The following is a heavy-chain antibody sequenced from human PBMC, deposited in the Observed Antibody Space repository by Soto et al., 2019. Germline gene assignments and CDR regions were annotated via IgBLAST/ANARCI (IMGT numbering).Heavy chain of an antibody. J-gene: IGHJ3*02. CDR3: ATGALPEEFDAFDI. CDR1: GITLSTNY. CDR2: IYRNGKT. V-gene: IGHV3-66*01. D-gene: IGHD7-27*01. Sequence: PGGSLRLSCAVSGITLSTNYMTWVRQAPGKGLDWVSVIYRNGKTYYSDSVKGRFIVSRDNSMNTLYLQMNNLRAEDTAVYYCATGALPEEFDAFDIWGQGTMVPVSS.